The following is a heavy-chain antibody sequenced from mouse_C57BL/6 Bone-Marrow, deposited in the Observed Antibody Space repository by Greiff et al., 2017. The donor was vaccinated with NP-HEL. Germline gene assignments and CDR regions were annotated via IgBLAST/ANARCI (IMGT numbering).Heavy chain of an antibody. CDR3: ARDRRDYYGSRDWYFDV. CDR2: ISDGGSYT. V-gene: IGHV5-4*01. Sequence: DVKLVESGGGLVKPGGSLKLSCAASGFTFSSYAMSWVRQTPEKRLEWVATISDGGSYTYYPDNVKGRFTISRDNAKNNLYLQMSHLKSEDTAMYYCARDRRDYYGSRDWYFDVWGTGTTVTVSS. D-gene: IGHD1-1*01. CDR1: GFTFSSYA. J-gene: IGHJ1*03.